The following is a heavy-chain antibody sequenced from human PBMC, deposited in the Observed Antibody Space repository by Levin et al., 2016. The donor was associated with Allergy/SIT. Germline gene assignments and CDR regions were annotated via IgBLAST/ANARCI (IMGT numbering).Heavy chain of an antibody. J-gene: IGHJ4*02. V-gene: IGHV4-59*01. CDR1: GGSISSYY. Sequence: SETLSLTCTVSGGSISSYYWSWIRQPPGKGLEWIGYIYYSGSTNYNPSLKSRVTISVDTSKNQFSLKLSSVTAADTAVYYCAIYDYGDYYFDYWGQGTLVTVSS. CDR3: AIYDYGDYYFDY. CDR2: IYYSGST. D-gene: IGHD4-17*01.